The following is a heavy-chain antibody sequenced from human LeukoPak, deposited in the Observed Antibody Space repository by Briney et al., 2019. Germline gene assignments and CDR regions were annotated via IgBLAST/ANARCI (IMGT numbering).Heavy chain of an antibody. Sequence: PGGSLRLSCAASGFTFSSYAMSWVRQAPGKGLEWVSAISGSGGSTYYADSVKGRFTISRDNSKNTLYLQMNSLGAEDTAVYYCAKDRSVVVVPRPDYWGQGTLVTVSS. D-gene: IGHD3-22*01. CDR2: ISGSGGST. V-gene: IGHV3-23*01. CDR3: AKDRSVVVVPRPDY. J-gene: IGHJ4*02. CDR1: GFTFSSYA.